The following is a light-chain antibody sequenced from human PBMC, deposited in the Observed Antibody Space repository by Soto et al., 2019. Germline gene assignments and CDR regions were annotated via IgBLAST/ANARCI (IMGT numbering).Light chain of an antibody. J-gene: IGLJ1*01. CDR1: SSNIGAGYD. CDR2: GNN. Sequence: QAVVTQPPSVSGAPGQRVTISCTGSSSNIGAGYDVHWYQQFPGTAPKLLIYGNNNRPSGVPDRFSGSRSGTAASLAITGLQAEDEADYYCQSYDRSLTGFVFGTGTKVTVL. V-gene: IGLV1-40*01. CDR3: QSYDRSLTGFV.